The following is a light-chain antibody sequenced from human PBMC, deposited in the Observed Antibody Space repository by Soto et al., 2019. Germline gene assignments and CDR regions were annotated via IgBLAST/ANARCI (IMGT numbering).Light chain of an antibody. CDR1: QSISTN. J-gene: IGKJ5*01. V-gene: IGKV3-15*01. CDR3: KQRGT. Sequence: MVMTQSPATVSVSPGERATLSCRASQSISTNLAWYQQKPGQPLRLLIYGASTRDTGIPRRCSGSGSGTHITRTISSHEPADLAVYYCKQRGTFGPGTRLEI. CDR2: GAS.